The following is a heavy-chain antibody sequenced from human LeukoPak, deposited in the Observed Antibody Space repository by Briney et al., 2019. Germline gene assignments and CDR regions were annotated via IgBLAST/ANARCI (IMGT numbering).Heavy chain of an antibody. J-gene: IGHJ4*02. CDR3: ARDLAAARLDF. Sequence: SGGSLRLSCAASGFTFSNHGMHWVRQAPGKGLEWVANIWYDGSQEYYADTVKGRFTFSRDISKNTLYLQMNSLRAEDTAVYYCARDLAAARLDFRGQGTLVTVSS. D-gene: IGHD6-6*01. V-gene: IGHV3-33*01. CDR1: GFTFSNHG. CDR2: IWYDGSQE.